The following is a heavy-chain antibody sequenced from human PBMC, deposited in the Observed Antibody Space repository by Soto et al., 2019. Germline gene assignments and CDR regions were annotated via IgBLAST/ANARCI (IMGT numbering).Heavy chain of an antibody. CDR3: ARLIGNSWLDS. D-gene: IGHD2-8*01. CDR2: TYYRSKWFN. CDR1: GDSVSTNSAT. V-gene: IGHV6-1*01. Sequence: PSQTLLLSCAISGDSVSTNSATWDWIRQSPSRDLEWLGRTYYRSKWFNDNTVSVKGRINIKPDTSNNQLSLQLNSVTTEDTDVYYCARLIGNSWLDSWGQGTLVTVS. J-gene: IGHJ5*01.